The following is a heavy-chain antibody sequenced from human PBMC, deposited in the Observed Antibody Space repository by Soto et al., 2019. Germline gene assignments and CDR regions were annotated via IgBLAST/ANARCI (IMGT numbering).Heavy chain of an antibody. CDR1: GGSISSSSYY. CDR3: ARLWTSEGYSGYGTLDY. D-gene: IGHD5-12*01. Sequence: PSETLSLTCTVSGGSISSSSYYWGWIRQPPGKGLEWIGSIYYSGSTYYNPSLKSRVTISVDTSKNQFSLKLSSVTAADTAVYYCARLWTSEGYSGYGTLDYWGQGTLVTVSS. V-gene: IGHV4-39*01. J-gene: IGHJ4*02. CDR2: IYYSGST.